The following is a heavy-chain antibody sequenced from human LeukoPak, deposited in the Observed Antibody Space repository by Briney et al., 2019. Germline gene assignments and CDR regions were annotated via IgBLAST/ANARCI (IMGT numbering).Heavy chain of an antibody. CDR3: ARAGYRGSYYGY. J-gene: IGHJ4*02. D-gene: IGHD1-26*01. V-gene: IGHV4-59*01. Sequence: SETLSLTCTVSGGSISSYYWSWIRQPPGKGLEWIGYIYYSGSTNYNPSLKSRVTISVDTSKNQFSLKLSSVTAADTAVYYCARAGYRGSYYGYWGQGTLVTVSS. CDR1: GGSISSYY. CDR2: IYYSGST.